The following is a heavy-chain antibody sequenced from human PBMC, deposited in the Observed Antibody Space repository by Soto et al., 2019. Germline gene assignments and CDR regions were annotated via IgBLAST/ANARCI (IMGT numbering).Heavy chain of an antibody. V-gene: IGHV4-31*03. D-gene: IGHD3-10*01. Sequence: QVQLQESGPGLVKPSQTLSLTCTVSGGSISSGGYYWSWIRQHPGKGLESIGYIYYSGSTYYNPSLESRVTRSVDTSKNQFSLKLSSVTAEDTSVYYCARDQKTRYDGSGKRPYYYYMDVWGKGTTVTVSS. CDR3: ARDQKTRYDGSGKRPYYYYMDV. CDR2: IYYSGST. CDR1: GGSISSGGYY. J-gene: IGHJ6*03.